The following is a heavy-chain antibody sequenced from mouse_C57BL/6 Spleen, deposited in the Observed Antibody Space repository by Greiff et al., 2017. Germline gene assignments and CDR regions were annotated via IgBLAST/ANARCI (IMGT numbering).Heavy chain of an antibody. CDR1: GYTFTSYW. CDR3: ARHYYGSSDY. V-gene: IGHV1-69*01. J-gene: IGHJ2*01. Sequence: QVQLQQPGAELVMPGASLKLSCKASGYTFTSYWMHWVKQRPGQGLQWIGEIDPSDSYTNYNQKFKGKFTLTVDKSSSTAYMQLSSLTSEDSAVYYCARHYYGSSDYWGQGTTLTVSS. D-gene: IGHD1-1*01. CDR2: IDPSDSYT.